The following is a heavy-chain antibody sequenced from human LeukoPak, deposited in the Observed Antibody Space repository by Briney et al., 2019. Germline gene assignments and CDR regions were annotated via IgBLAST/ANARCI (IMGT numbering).Heavy chain of an antibody. J-gene: IGHJ6*02. CDR3: VHCGGDCYPCCGMDV. CDR1: GFTFSSYA. V-gene: IGHV3-23*01. Sequence: PGGSLRLSCAASGFTFSSYAMSWVRQAPRKGLEWVSAISGSGGSTYYADSVKGRFTISRDNSKNTLYLQINSLRAEDTAIYYCVHCGGDCYPCCGMDVWGQGTTVTVSS. D-gene: IGHD2-21*02. CDR2: ISGSGGST.